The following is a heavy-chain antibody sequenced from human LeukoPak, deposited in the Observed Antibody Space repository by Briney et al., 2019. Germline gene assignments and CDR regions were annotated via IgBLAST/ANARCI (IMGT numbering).Heavy chain of an antibody. CDR2: FDPEDGET. CDR1: GYTLTELS. Sequence: ASVKVSCKVSGYTLTELSMHWVRQAPGKGLEWMGGFDPEDGETIYAQKFQGRVTMTEDTSTDTAYMELRSLRSDDTAVYYCARDLVGATTTRGDYWGQGTLVTVSS. D-gene: IGHD1-26*01. J-gene: IGHJ4*02. CDR3: ARDLVGATTTRGDY. V-gene: IGHV1-24*01.